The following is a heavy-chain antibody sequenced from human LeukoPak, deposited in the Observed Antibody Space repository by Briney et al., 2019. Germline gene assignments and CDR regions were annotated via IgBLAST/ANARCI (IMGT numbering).Heavy chain of an antibody. CDR1: GFAFGSEA. D-gene: IGHD3-10*01. J-gene: IGHJ5*02. CDR3: VRDPSTPYYYGSGSINWFDP. CDR2: ISSSSSTI. V-gene: IGHV3-48*04. Sequence: GGSLRLSCAVSGFAFGSEAMNWVRRPPGKGLEWVSYISSSSSTIYYADSVKGRFTISRGNAKNSLYLQMNSLRAEDTAVYYCVRDPSTPYYYGSGSINWFDPWGQGILVTVSS.